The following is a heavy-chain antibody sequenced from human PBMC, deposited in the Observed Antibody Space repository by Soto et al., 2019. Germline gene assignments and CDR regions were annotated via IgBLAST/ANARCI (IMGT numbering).Heavy chain of an antibody. CDR2: IKQDGSEK. CDR3: VRHIQHLVGVGTFDY. J-gene: IGHJ4*02. V-gene: IGHV3-7*01. Sequence: EVQLVESGGGLVQPGGSLRLSCAASGFTFSSYWMSWVRQAPGKGREWVANIKQDGSEKYYVDSVKGRFTIARDNAENSLFLQMNSLRAEDTAVYYCVRHIQHLVGVGTFDYWGQGTLVTVSS. CDR1: GFTFSSYW. D-gene: IGHD2-15*01.